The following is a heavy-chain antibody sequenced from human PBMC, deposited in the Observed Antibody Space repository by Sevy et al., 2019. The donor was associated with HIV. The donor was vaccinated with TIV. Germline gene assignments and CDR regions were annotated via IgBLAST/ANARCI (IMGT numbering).Heavy chain of an antibody. D-gene: IGHD6-19*01. CDR2: LSGSGYSA. CDR1: GFSFDNFA. CDR3: AKGRQQWPSDY. Sequence: GGSLRLSCAASGFSFDNFAMTWVRQAPGKGLEWVSSLSGSGYSAYYADSVKGRFTISGDNSKNTLYLQMNSLRVDDTAVYYCAKGRQQWPSDYWGQGTLVTVSS. V-gene: IGHV3-23*01. J-gene: IGHJ4*02.